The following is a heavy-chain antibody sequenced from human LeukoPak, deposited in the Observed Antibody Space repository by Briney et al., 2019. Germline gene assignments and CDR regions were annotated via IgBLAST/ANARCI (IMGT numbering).Heavy chain of an antibody. CDR1: GGSISSSSYY. J-gene: IGHJ4*02. V-gene: IGHV4-39*01. D-gene: IGHD4-17*01. CDR2: IYYSGST. Sequence: SETLSLTCTVSGGSISSSSYYWGWIRQPPGKGLEWIGSIYYSGSTYYNPSLKSRVTISVDTSKNQFSLKLSSVTAADTSVYYCAGPNYGALWGQGTLVTVSS. CDR3: AGPNYGAL.